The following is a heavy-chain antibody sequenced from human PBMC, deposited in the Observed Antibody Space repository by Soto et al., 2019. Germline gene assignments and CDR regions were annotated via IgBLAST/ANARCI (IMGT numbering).Heavy chain of an antibody. CDR3: ARVEAVAGLYIYHGLDV. V-gene: IGHV1-69*12. CDR1: GGTFSNYA. Sequence: QVQLEQSGAEVKKPGSSVKVSCKVSGGTFSNYAIDWVRLAPGHGLEWMGGIVPIFGTTYYTQKFQGRATIIADDSTTTAYLEMSSLRSEHTSIYYCARVEAVAGLYIYHGLDVLGQGTAVIVCS. D-gene: IGHD6-19*01. J-gene: IGHJ6*02. CDR2: IVPIFGTT.